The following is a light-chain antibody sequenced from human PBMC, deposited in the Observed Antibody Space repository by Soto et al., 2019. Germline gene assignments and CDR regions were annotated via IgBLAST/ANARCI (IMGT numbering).Light chain of an antibody. CDR3: QQYNSYSWT. J-gene: IGKJ1*01. Sequence: EVVLTQSPGTLSLSPGERATLSCRASQSVSSSDLAWYQQKPGQAPRLLISGASSRATGIPDRFSGSGSGTEFTLTISSLQPDDFATYYCQQYNSYSWTFGQGTKVDIK. CDR2: GAS. V-gene: IGKV3-20*01. CDR1: QSVSSSD.